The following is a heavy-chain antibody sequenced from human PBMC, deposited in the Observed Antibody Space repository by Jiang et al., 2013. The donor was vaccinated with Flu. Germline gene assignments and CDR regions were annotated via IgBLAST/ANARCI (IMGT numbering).Heavy chain of an antibody. D-gene: IGHD3-10*01. CDR2: MNPNSGNT. J-gene: IGHJ4*02. Sequence: SGAEVKKPGASVKVSCKAFGYTFTSYDINWVRQATGQGLEWMGWMNPNSGNTAYALKFEGRLSMTCNTSISTAYMELRSLRSEDSAVYYCARRNGSGSSPARHFDSWGQGTRVTVSS. CDR3: ARRNGSGSSPARHFDS. CDR1: GYTFTSYD. V-gene: IGHV1-8*01.